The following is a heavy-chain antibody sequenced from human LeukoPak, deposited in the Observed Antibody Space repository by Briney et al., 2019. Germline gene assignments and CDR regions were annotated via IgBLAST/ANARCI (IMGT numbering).Heavy chain of an antibody. J-gene: IGHJ4*02. CDR2: IIPIFGTA. V-gene: IGHV1-69*13. D-gene: IGHD4-23*01. Sequence: SVKVSCKASGGTFSSYAISWVRQAPGQGLEWMGGIIPIFGTANYAQKFQGRVTIPADESTSTAYMELSSLRSEDTAVYYCASNYGGNSVDYWGQGTLVTVSS. CDR3: ASNYGGNSVDY. CDR1: GGTFSSYA.